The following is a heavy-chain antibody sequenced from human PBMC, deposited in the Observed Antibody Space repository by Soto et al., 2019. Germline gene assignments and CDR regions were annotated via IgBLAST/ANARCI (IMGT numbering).Heavy chain of an antibody. CDR2: IWYDGSNK. D-gene: IGHD6-13*01. CDR3: ARDSGAAAGTYYGMDV. V-gene: IGHV3-33*01. Sequence: GGSLRLSCAASGFTFSSYGMHWVRQAPGKGLEWVAVIWYDGSNKYYADSVKGRFTISRDNSKNTLYLQMNSLRAEDTAVYYCARDSGAAAGTYYGMDVWGQGTTVTVSS. J-gene: IGHJ6*02. CDR1: GFTFSSYG.